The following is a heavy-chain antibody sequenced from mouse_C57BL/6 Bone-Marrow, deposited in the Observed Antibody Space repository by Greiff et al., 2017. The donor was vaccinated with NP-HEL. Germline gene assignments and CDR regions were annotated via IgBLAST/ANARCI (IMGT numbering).Heavy chain of an antibody. J-gene: IGHJ1*03. V-gene: IGHV14-4*01. D-gene: IGHD1-1*01. CDR1: GFNIKDDY. CDR2: IDPENGDT. CDR3: TTSYGSSYGWYFDV. Sequence: EVQVVESGAELVRPGASVKLSCTASGFNIKDDYMHWVKQRPEQGLEWIGWIDPENGDTEYASKFQGKATITADTSSNTAYLQLSSLTSEDTAVYYCTTSYGSSYGWYFDVWGTGTTVTVSS.